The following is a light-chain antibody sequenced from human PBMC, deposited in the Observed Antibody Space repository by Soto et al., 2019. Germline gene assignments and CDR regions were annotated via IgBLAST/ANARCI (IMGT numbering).Light chain of an antibody. Sequence: TQSPSSLSSSVGDRLTISCRASQGIGNALGWYQQKPGKPPKVLSYGASNLQSGVPPRFRGSGSGTEFTLAISSLKPEDSETYYCLQDINYPWTFGQGTKVDIK. V-gene: IGKV1-6*01. CDR2: GAS. CDR1: QGIGNA. J-gene: IGKJ1*01. CDR3: LQDINYPWT.